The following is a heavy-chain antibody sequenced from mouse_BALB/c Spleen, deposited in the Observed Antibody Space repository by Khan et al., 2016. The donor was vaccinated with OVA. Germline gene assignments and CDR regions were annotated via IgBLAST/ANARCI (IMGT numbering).Heavy chain of an antibody. V-gene: IGHV1S22*01. CDR2: IYPGSGST. J-gene: IGHJ3*01. D-gene: IGHD2-12*01. CDR1: GYTFTSYW. Sequence: LQQPGSELVRPGASVKLSCKASGYTFTSYWIHWVKQRPGQGLEWIGEIYPGSGSTNYDEEFKSKATLTVDTSSSTAYMQLSSLTSEDSAVYYCTRWSYWFAYWGQGTLVTVSA. CDR3: TRWSYWFAY.